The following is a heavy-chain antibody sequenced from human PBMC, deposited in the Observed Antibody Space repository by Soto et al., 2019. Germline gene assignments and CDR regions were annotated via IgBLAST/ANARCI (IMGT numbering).Heavy chain of an antibody. CDR3: GRDSKWDDTSVGMDV. Sequence: ASVKVSCKASGYTFTNYGISWVRQAPGEGLEWVGWINTSNDNKLYAQKLQGRLTLTTDTSTSTAYMDLTTLRSEDTSVYYCGRDSKWDDTSVGMDVWGQGTKVTVSS. V-gene: IGHV1-18*01. CDR1: GYTFTNYG. CDR2: INTSNDNK. J-gene: IGHJ6*02. D-gene: IGHD3-22*01.